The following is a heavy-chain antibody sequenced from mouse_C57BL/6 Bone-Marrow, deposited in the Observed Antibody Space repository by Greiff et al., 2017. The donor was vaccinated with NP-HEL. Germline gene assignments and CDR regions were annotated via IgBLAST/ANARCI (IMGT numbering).Heavy chain of an antibody. D-gene: IGHD1-1*01. Sequence: SGPELVKPGASVKMSCKASGYTFTDYNMHWVKQSHGKSLEWIGYINPNNGGTSYNQKFKGKATLTVNKSSSTAYMELRSLTSEDSAVYYCAILWSLRRFAYWGQGTLVTVSA. CDR3: AILWSLRRFAY. J-gene: IGHJ3*01. V-gene: IGHV1-22*01. CDR1: GYTFTDYN. CDR2: INPNNGGT.